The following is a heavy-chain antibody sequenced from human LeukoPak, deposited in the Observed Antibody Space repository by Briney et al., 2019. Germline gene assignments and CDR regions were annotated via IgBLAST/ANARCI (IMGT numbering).Heavy chain of an antibody. Sequence: SETLSLTCAVYGGSFSGYYWSWIRQPPGKGLEWIGEINHSGSTNYNPSLKSRVTISVDTSKNPFSLKLSSVTAADTAVYYCARGHSTRIIAVAAPGDYFDYWGQGTLVTVSS. V-gene: IGHV4-34*01. D-gene: IGHD6-19*01. CDR1: GGSFSGYY. CDR2: INHSGST. J-gene: IGHJ4*02. CDR3: ARGHSTRIIAVAAPGDYFDY.